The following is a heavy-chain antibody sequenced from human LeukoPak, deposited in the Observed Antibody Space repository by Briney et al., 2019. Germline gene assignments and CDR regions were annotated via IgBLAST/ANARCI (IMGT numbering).Heavy chain of an antibody. CDR1: GFMFSDYT. J-gene: IGHJ6*03. V-gene: IGHV3-64*02. Sequence: GGSLRLSCAGSGFMFSDYTMHWVRQAPGKGLEYVSAVTGNARNKYHADSVRGRFTISRDNSKDTLYLQMGSLRPEDTAVYYCARGPSSSFYMDVWGKGTTVTISS. CDR3: ARGPSSSFYMDV. CDR2: VTGNARNK.